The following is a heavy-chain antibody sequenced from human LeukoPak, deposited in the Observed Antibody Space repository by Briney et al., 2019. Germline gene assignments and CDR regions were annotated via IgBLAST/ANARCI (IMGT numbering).Heavy chain of an antibody. CDR3: ARDWAQLPFDP. J-gene: IGHJ5*02. CDR2: IWYDGSNK. V-gene: IGHV3-33*01. CDR1: GFTFSSYG. D-gene: IGHD2-21*01. Sequence: PGGSLRLSCAASGFTFSSYGMHWVRQAPGKGLEWVALIWYDGSNKYYADSVKGRFTISRDDPKNTLYLQMNSLRAEDTAVYYCARDWAQLPFDPWGQGTLVTVSS.